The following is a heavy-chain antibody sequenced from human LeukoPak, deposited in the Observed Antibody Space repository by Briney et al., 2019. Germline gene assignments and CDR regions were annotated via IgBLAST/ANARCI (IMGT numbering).Heavy chain of an antibody. D-gene: IGHD6-13*01. J-gene: IGHJ6*02. V-gene: IGHV3-30*18. Sequence: GRSLRPSCAASGFTFSTYGMHWVRQAPGKGLEWVAVISSDGNDKYYADSVKGRFTISRDNSKNTLYLQMNSLRAEDTAVYYCVKSTAAALYGMDVWGQGTTVTVSS. CDR2: ISSDGNDK. CDR3: VKSTAAALYGMDV. CDR1: GFTFSTYG.